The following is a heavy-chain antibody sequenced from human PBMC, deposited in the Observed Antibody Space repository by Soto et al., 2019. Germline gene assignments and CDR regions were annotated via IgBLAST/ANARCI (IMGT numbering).Heavy chain of an antibody. CDR1: GFTFSSYA. D-gene: IGHD3-9*01. Sequence: GGSLRLSCAASGFTFSSYAMTWVRQAPGKGLEWVSGISGSGATTSYTDTVKGRFTVSRDNSKNTLKHQMNSQRVKDTAVYHCAKLRYFDWSAYNWFEYWGQGT. J-gene: IGHJ5*01. CDR3: AKLRYFDWSAYNWFEY. V-gene: IGHV3-23*01. CDR2: ISGSGATT.